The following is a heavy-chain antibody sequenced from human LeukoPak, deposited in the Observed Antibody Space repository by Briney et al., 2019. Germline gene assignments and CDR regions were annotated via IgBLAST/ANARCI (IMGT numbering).Heavy chain of an antibody. V-gene: IGHV3-21*01. J-gene: IGHJ4*02. Sequence: GGSLRLSCTASGFTISSYSMNWVRQAPGKGLEWVSSISSGSTYIYYADSVKGRFTVSRDNAKNSLYLQMNSLRAEDTAVYYCARDLRAFCCGTCAFHYWGQGTLVTVSS. CDR3: ARDLRAFCCGTCAFHY. CDR2: ISSGSTYI. CDR1: GFTISSYS. D-gene: IGHD2-21*01.